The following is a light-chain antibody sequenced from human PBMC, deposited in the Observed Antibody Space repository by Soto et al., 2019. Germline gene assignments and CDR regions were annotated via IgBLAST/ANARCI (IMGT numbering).Light chain of an antibody. CDR1: QSVSTRY. CDR3: HQFGSSPLAFT. J-gene: IGKJ2*01. Sequence: ESMLTQSPGTLSLSPGERATLSCRASQSVSTRYLAWYQQKPGQDPRLLIYGPSLKAAGIPDRFSGSGSGTDFTLTIIRLEPEDFALYYCHQFGSSPLAFTFGQGTKLEI. CDR2: GPS. V-gene: IGKV3-20*01.